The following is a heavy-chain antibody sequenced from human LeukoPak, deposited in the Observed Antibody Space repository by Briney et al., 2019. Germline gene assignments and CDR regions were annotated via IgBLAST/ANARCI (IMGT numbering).Heavy chain of an antibody. J-gene: IGHJ4*02. CDR2: ISYDGSNE. D-gene: IGHD3-10*01. CDR1: GFTFSSYA. CDR3: AKELIWFGELLKTACDY. V-gene: IGHV3-30*18. Sequence: PGGSLRLSCAASGFTFSSYATSWVRQAPGKGLEWVAVISYDGSNEYYADSVKGRFTISRDNSKNTLYLQMNSLRAEDTAVYYCAKELIWFGELLKTACDYWGQGTLVTVSS.